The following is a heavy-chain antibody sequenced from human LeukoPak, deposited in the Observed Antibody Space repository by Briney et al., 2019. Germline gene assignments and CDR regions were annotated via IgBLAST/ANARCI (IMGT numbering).Heavy chain of an antibody. D-gene: IGHD3-10*01. V-gene: IGHV3-33*01. J-gene: IGHJ4*02. CDR2: IWYDGSNK. CDR1: GFTFSSYG. CDR3: AGRSYGSGSYYLDY. Sequence: GRSLRLSCAASGFTFSSYGMHWVRQAPGKGLEWVAVIWYDGSNKYYADSVKGRFTISRDNSKNTLYLQMNSLRAEDTAVYYCAGRSYGSGSYYLDYWGQGTLVTVSS.